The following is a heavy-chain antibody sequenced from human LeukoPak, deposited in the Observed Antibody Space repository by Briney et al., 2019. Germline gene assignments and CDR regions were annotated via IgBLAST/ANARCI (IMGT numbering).Heavy chain of an antibody. Sequence: SETLSLTCTVSGGSISSYYWSWIRQPPGKGLEWIGYIYYSGSTNYNPSLKSRLTISADTSKNQFSLKLSSVTAADTAVYFCARHEGYSYVFAYWGQGTLVTVSS. J-gene: IGHJ4*02. CDR1: GGSISSYY. CDR2: IYYSGST. D-gene: IGHD5-18*01. CDR3: ARHEGYSYVFAY. V-gene: IGHV4-59*08.